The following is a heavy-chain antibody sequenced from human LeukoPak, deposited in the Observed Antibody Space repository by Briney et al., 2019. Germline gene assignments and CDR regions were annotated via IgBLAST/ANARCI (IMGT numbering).Heavy chain of an antibody. V-gene: IGHV1-18*01. CDR1: GYTFTSYG. CDR3: ARGPTTKPYYYYGMDV. J-gene: IGHJ6*02. Sequence: ASVKVSCKASGYTFTSYGISRVRQAPGQGLEWMGWISAYNGNTNYAQKLQGRVTMTTDTSTSTAYMELRSLRSDDTAVYYCARGPTTKPYYYYGMDVWGQGTTVTVSS. D-gene: IGHD1-14*01. CDR2: ISAYNGNT.